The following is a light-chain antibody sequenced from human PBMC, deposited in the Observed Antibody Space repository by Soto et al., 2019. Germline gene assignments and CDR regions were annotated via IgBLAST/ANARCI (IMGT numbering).Light chain of an antibody. CDR3: QQYGHSPWT. Sequence: EIVLTQSPAILSLSPGARATLSCRASQSIGNFLAWYQQKPGQAPRLLIYGASSRATGIPDRFSVSGSGTDFTLTISRLEPEDFAVYYCQQYGHSPWTFGQGTKVDIK. J-gene: IGKJ1*01. CDR1: QSIGNF. CDR2: GAS. V-gene: IGKV3-20*01.